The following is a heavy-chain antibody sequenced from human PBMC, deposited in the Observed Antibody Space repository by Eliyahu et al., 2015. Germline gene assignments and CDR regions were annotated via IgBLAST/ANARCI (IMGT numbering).Heavy chain of an antibody. V-gene: IGHV1-46*01. J-gene: IGHJ4*02. D-gene: IGHD4-23*01. Sequence: QVQLVQSGAEVKKPGASVKVSXXASGXTFXSYYMHWVRQAPGXGLXWMGIINPSGGSTSYAQKFQGRVTMTRDTSTSTVYMELSSLRSEDTAVYYCARDRSTVVKEGEGFDYWGQGTLVTVSS. CDR3: ARDRSTVVKEGEGFDY. CDR1: GXTFXSYY. CDR2: INPSGGST.